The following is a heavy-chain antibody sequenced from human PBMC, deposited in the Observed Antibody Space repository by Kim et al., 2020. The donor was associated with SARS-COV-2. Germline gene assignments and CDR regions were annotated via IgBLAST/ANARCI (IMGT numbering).Heavy chain of an antibody. CDR2: IKTKAEGGTA. V-gene: IGHV3-15*01. CDR1: GFTFRNAW. D-gene: IGHD3-22*01. Sequence: GGSLRLSCAASGFTFRNAWMSWVRQAPGKGLEWVGLIKTKAEGGTAHYAAPVKGRFTISTDDSESTLYLQMNSLKTEDTAVYYCTADPQYYDSNAYYYPASLPLYWGHGTQVTVSS. CDR3: TADPQYYDSNAYYYPASLPLY. J-gene: IGHJ4*01.